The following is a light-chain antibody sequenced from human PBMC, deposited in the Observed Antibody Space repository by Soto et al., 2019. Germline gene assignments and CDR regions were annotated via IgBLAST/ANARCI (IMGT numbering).Light chain of an antibody. Sequence: QAVVTQSPSASASLGASVKLTCTLSSGHSTYTITWHKQQPDKGPRYLMKVDSDGSHNKGDGIPDRFSGSSSGAERYLTISSLQSEDEADYYCQTWATGPDWVFGGGIKLTVL. CDR2: VDSDGSH. J-gene: IGLJ3*02. V-gene: IGLV4-69*01. CDR3: QTWATGPDWV. CDR1: SGHSTYT.